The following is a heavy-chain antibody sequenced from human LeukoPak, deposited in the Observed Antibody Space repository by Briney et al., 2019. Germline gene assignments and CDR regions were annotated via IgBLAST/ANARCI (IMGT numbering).Heavy chain of an antibody. CDR3: ARDMDGSGSYPARYYGMDV. CDR2: ISSSSSYI. J-gene: IGHJ6*02. Sequence: GGSLRLSCAASGFTFSSYSMNWVRQAPGKGLEWVSSISSSSSYIYYADSVKGRFTISRDNSKNTLYLQMNSLRAEDTAVYYCARDMDGSGSYPARYYGMDVWGQGTTVTVPS. CDR1: GFTFSSYS. V-gene: IGHV3-21*01. D-gene: IGHD3-10*01.